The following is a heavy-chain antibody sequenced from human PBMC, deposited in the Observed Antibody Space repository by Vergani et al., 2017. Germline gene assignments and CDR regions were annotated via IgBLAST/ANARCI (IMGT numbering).Heavy chain of an antibody. V-gene: IGHV3-23*01. CDR1: EFTFSNYA. Sequence: EVQLLESGGGLVQPGGSLRLTCAASEFTFSNYAMNWVRQAPGKGLEWVSGISGSGVSAYYTDSVKGRFTISRDNSKNMLFLQMNNLRTEDTAIYYCAKQYFVSGNYLCDYWGKGTLVTVS. CDR2: ISGSGVSA. CDR3: AKQYFVSGNYLCDY. J-gene: IGHJ4*02. D-gene: IGHD3-10*01.